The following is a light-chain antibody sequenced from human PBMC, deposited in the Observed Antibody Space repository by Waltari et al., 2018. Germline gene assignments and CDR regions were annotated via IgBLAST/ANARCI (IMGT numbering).Light chain of an antibody. CDR3: GAWDDSLNGPV. Sequence: QSLLTQPPSASGTPGQRVTISCSGRASNLGNTDNDVSWYRPVPGMAPQFLIYNNKGRVSGVPNRFSGSQSGISASLAISGLQSEEEADYYCGAWDDSLNGPVFGGGTKLTVL. CDR1: ASNLGNTDND. CDR2: NNK. J-gene: IGLJ2*01. V-gene: IGLV1-44*01.